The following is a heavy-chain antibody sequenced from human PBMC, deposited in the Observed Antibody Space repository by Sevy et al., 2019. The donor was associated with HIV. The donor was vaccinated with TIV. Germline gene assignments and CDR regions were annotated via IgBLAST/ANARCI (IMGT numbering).Heavy chain of an antibody. D-gene: IGHD2-2*01. Sequence: GGSLRLSCAASGFTFSNVWMSWVRQAPGKGLEWVSSISGFSSYIYYADSVKGRFTISRDNAKNSLYLQMNSLRAEDTAVYYCARDGGCTSTSCLLYFDYWGQGTLVTVSS. CDR1: GFTFSNVW. CDR2: ISGFSSYI. V-gene: IGHV3-21*01. J-gene: IGHJ4*01. CDR3: ARDGGCTSTSCLLYFDY.